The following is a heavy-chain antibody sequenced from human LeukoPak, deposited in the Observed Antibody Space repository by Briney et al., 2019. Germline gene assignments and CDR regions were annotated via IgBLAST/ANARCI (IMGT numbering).Heavy chain of an antibody. Sequence: APVKVSCKASGGSFNDYAFSWVRQAPGQGLEWMGGIIPLFGTPIYAQQFQGRFTITTDESTSTAYMELSSLTSEDTAVYYCARERATETTWGYFDYWGQGTLVTVSS. CDR3: ARERATETTWGYFDY. V-gene: IGHV1-69*05. CDR1: GGSFNDYA. D-gene: IGHD4-17*01. J-gene: IGHJ4*02. CDR2: IIPLFGTP.